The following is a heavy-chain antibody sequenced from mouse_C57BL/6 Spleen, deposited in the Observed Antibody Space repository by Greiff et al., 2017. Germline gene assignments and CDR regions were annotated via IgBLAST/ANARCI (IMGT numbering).Heavy chain of an antibody. J-gene: IGHJ4*01. CDR2: IYPGDGDT. CDR3: ARRLTGTNYYAMDY. CDR1: GYAFSSSW. V-gene: IGHV1-82*01. D-gene: IGHD4-1*01. Sequence: VQLQQSGPELVKPGASVKISCKASGYAFSSSWMNWVKQRPGKGLEWIGRIYPGDGDTNYNGKFKSKATLTADKSSSTAYMQLSSLTSEDSAVYFCARRLTGTNYYAMDYWGQGTSVTVSS.